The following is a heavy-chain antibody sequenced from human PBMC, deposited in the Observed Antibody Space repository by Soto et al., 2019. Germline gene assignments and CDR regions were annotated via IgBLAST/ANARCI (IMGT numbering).Heavy chain of an antibody. CDR3: ARGLVSGSQYSGGCYYFDS. V-gene: IGHV4-34*01. J-gene: IGHJ4*02. CDR2: INHSGSA. Sequence: SETLPLNRVGSGGSFRGCVRIWFRHTPGKGLQWIGQINHSGSANYNPSLKSRVTISVHTSNSQFSLELSSVTAADTAVYYCARGLVSGSQYSGGCYYFDSWAQGTQVTVS. D-gene: IGHD1-26*01. CDR1: GGSFRGCV.